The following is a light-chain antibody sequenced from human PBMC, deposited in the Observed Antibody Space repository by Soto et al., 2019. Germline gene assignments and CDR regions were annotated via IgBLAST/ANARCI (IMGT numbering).Light chain of an antibody. CDR3: CSYTSSSSLV. J-gene: IGLJ1*01. Sequence: QSVLTQPASVSGSPGQSITISCTGTSSYVGAYNYVSWYQQYPGKAPKLMIYDVTSRSSGVSNRFSGSKSGNAASLTISGLQAEDEADYYCCSYTSSSSLVFGTGTKVTVL. V-gene: IGLV2-14*03. CDR2: DVT. CDR1: SSYVGAYNY.